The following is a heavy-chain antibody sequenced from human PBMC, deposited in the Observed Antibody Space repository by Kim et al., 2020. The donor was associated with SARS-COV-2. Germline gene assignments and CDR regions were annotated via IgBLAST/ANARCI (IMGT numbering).Heavy chain of an antibody. Sequence: GGSLRLSCAASGFTVSSNYMSWVRQAPGKGLEWVSVIYSGGSTYYADSVKGRFTISRDNSKNTLYLQMNSLRAEDTAVYYCARDRGSGSYYRTYYYYGMDVWGQGTTVTVSS. CDR3: ARDRGSGSYYRTYYYYGMDV. V-gene: IGHV3-53*01. J-gene: IGHJ6*02. CDR2: IYSGGST. CDR1: GFTVSSNY. D-gene: IGHD3-10*01.